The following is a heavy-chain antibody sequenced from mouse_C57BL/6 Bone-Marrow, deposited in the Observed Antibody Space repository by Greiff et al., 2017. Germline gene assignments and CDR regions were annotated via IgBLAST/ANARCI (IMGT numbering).Heavy chain of an antibody. Sequence: EVQLQQSGPGLVKPSQSLSLTCSVTGFSITSGYYWYWIRQFPGNKLEWMCYISYDGSNNYHPSLKNRISITRDTSKNQFFLKLNAVTTEYTATYYCARGPSYVGNFDYWCQGTTLTVSA. CDR1: GFSITSGYY. V-gene: IGHV3-6*01. D-gene: IGHD6-1*01. CDR3: ARGPSYVGNFDY. J-gene: IGHJ2*01. CDR2: ISYDGSN.